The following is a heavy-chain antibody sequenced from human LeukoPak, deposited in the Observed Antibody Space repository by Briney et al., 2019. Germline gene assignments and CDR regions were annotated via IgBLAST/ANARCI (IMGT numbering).Heavy chain of an antibody. CDR1: GGSISSGGYS. D-gene: IGHD3-16*01. CDR2: IYHSGST. Sequence: SQTLSLTCAVSGGSISSGGYSWRWIRQPPGKGLEWIGYIYHSGSTYYNPSLKSRVTISVDRSKNQFSLKLSSVTAADTAVYYCARTYYDYVWGSYRTYYFDYWGQGTLVTVSS. CDR3: ARTYYDYVWGSYRTYYFDY. J-gene: IGHJ4*02. V-gene: IGHV4-30-2*01.